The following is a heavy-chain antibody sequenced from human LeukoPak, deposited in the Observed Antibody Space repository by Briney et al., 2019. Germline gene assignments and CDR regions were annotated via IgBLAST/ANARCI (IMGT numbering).Heavy chain of an antibody. V-gene: IGHV4-39*01. CDR2: IYYTGGT. J-gene: IGHJ4*02. CDR3: ATHRGDGQRSGLFDH. CDR1: GGSISSTKYY. Sequence: PSETLSLTCGVSGGSISSTKYYWAWIRQPPGKGLEWIASIYYTGGTYFKPSLKSRVTISVDTSENQFSLKVTSLTAADTAVYYCATHRGDGQRSGLFDHWGQGTLVTVSS. D-gene: IGHD5-24*01.